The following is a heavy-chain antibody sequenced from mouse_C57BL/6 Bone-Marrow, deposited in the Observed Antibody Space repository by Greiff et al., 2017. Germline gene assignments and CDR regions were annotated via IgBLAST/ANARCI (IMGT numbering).Heavy chain of an antibody. Sequence: VQLQQSGPELVKPGASVKISCKASGYAFSSSWMNWVKQRPGKGLEWIGRIYPGDGDTNYNGKFKGKATLTADKSSSQAYMQLSSLTSEDSAVYFCAHYGSSYGDWGQGTTLTVSS. D-gene: IGHD1-1*01. J-gene: IGHJ2*01. V-gene: IGHV1-82*01. CDR2: IYPGDGDT. CDR1: GYAFSSSW. CDR3: AHYGSSYGD.